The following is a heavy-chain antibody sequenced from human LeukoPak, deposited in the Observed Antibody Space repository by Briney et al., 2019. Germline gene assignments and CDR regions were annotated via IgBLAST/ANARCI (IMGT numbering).Heavy chain of an antibody. CDR1: GDSVSSNSAA. V-gene: IGHV6-1*01. CDR2: TYYRSKWYN. D-gene: IGHD6-19*01. Sequence: SQTLSLTCAISGDSVSSNSAAWNWIRQSPSRGLEWLGRTYYRSKWYNDYAVSVKSRITINPDTSKNQFSLQLNSVTAADTAVYYCARGVAGIAARGQFDPWGQGTLVTVSS. J-gene: IGHJ5*02. CDR3: ARGVAGIAARGQFDP.